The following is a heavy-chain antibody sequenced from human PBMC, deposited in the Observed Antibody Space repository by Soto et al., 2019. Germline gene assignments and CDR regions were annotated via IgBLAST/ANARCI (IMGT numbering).Heavy chain of an antibody. CDR2: ISSGSKTI. V-gene: IGHV3-48*02. D-gene: IGHD1-26*01. Sequence: GGSVRLSCAASGFTFSGYSVNWVRQAPGKGLEWVSYISSGSKTIYYAESVKGRFTVSRDNARNSHYLHMNSLRDEDTAVYYCVREDILGARRFSYWGQGAPITVSS. CDR1: GFTFSGYS. J-gene: IGHJ1*01. CDR3: VREDILGARRFSY.